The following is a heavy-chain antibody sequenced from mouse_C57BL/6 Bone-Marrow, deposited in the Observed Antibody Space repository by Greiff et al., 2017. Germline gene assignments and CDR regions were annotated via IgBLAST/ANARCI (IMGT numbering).Heavy chain of an antibody. J-gene: IGHJ4*01. CDR3: TRDLYYAMDY. Sequence: EVQRVQSGEGLVKPGGSLKLSCAASGFTFSSYAMSWVRQTPEKRLEWVAYISSGGDYIYYADTVKGRFTISRDNARNTLYLQMSSMKSEDTAMYYCTRDLYYAMDYWGQGTSVTVSS. CDR2: ISSGGDYI. CDR1: GFTFSSYA. V-gene: IGHV5-9-1*02.